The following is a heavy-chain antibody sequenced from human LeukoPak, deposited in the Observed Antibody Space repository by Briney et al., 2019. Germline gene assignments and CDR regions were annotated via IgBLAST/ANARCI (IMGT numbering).Heavy chain of an antibody. J-gene: IGHJ4*02. CDR3: ARGFPYSSRQFES. V-gene: IGHV3-11*01. CDR2: IGNDGRPI. Sequence: GGSLRLSCAASGFTFSDSYMSWIRQTAGQGLEWISYIGNDGRPIYYADSVKGRFTISRGNAKNSLFLQTNNLRAEDTAVYYCARGFPYSSRQFESWGQGTLFTVSS. CDR1: GFTFSDSY. D-gene: IGHD3-22*01.